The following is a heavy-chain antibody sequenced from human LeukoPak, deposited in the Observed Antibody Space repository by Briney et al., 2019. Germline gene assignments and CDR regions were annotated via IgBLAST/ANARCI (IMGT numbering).Heavy chain of an antibody. CDR1: GGSFSGYY. CDR3: ASISPPSYYYYYYGMDV. J-gene: IGHJ6*02. CDR2: INHSGST. Sequence: SETLSLTCAVYGGSFSGYYWSWIRQPPGKGLEWIGEINHSGSTNYNPSLKSRVTISVDTSKNQFSLKLSSVTAAETAVYYCASISPPSYYYYYYGMDVWGQGTTVTVSS. V-gene: IGHV4-34*01.